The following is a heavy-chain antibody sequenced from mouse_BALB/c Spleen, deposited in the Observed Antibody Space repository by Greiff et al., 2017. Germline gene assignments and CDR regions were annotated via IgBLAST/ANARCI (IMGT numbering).Heavy chain of an antibody. Sequence: VQLKESGPELMKPGASVKISCKASGYSFTSYYMHWVKQSHGKSLEWIGYIDPFNGGTSYNQKFKGKATLTVDKSSSTAYMHLSSLTSEDSAVYYCARETITGTWFAYWGQGTLVTVSA. CDR2: IDPFNGGT. V-gene: IGHV1S135*01. J-gene: IGHJ3*01. CDR3: ARETITGTWFAY. CDR1: GYSFTSYY. D-gene: IGHD2-4*01.